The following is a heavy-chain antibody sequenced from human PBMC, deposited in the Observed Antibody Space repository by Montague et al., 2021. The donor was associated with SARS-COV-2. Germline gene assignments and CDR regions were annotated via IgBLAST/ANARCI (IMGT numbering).Heavy chain of an antibody. D-gene: IGHD3-10*01. CDR2: INYSGIT. CDR1: GGSISTYY. V-gene: IGHV4-59*01. CDR3: ASSGWLTRGFDS. Sequence: SETLSLTCTVSGGSISTYYWSWIRQPPGKGLEWIAYINYSGITNHNPSLKSRVSVSLDTSKNHFSLNLKSVTAADTAVYYCASSGWLTRGFDSWGQGTLVFVSA. J-gene: IGHJ4*02.